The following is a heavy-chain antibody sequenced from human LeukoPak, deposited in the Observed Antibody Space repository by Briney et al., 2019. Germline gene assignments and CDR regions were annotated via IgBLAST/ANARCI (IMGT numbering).Heavy chain of an antibody. V-gene: IGHV3-66*02. J-gene: IGHJ6*03. D-gene: IGHD3-3*01. CDR2: IYSGGST. Sequence: GGSLRLSCAASGSTVSSNYMSWVRQAPGKGLEWVSVIYSGGSTYYADSVKGRFTISRDNSKNTLYLQMNSLRAEDTAVYYCATEYYDFWSGYSLRYYYYMDVWGKGTTVTVSS. CDR1: GSTVSSNY. CDR3: ATEYYDFWSGYSLRYYYYMDV.